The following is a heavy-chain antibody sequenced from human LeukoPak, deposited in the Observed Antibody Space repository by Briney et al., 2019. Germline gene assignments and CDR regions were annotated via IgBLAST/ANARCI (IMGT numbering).Heavy chain of an antibody. CDR3: ARSPGAASEGGWKQWLSHLYYYYYMDV. Sequence: GASVKVSCKASGYTFTSYYMHWVRQAPGQGLEWMGIINPSGGSTSYAQKFQGRVTMARDMSTSTVYMELRSLRSDDTAVYYCARSPGAASEGGWKQWLSHLYYYYYMDVWGKGTTVTVSS. D-gene: IGHD6-19*01. CDR1: GYTFTSYY. V-gene: IGHV1-46*01. CDR2: INPSGGST. J-gene: IGHJ6*03.